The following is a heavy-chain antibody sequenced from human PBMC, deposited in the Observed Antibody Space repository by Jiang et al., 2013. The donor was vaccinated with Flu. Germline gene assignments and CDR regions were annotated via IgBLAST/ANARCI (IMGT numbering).Heavy chain of an antibody. Sequence: QLLESGGGLVQPGGSLRLSCAASGFTFSSYWMSWVRQAPGKGLEWVANINQDGSVKYYVDSVKGRFTISRDSARNSLYLHMSSLTAEDTAIYYCARKLVDYWGQGTLVTVSS. J-gene: IGHJ4*02. V-gene: IGHV3-7*01. D-gene: IGHD6-6*01. CDR2: INQDGSVK. CDR3: ARKLVDY. CDR1: GFTFSSYW.